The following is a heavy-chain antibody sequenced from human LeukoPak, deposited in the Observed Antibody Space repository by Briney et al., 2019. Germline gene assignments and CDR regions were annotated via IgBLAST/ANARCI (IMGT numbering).Heavy chain of an antibody. CDR1: GFTFDDYA. CDR3: ATMGSTVYYSGSSHKGAGADPIPLDY. J-gene: IGHJ4*02. D-gene: IGHD1-26*01. CDR2: ISWDGRST. Sequence: PGGSLRLSCAASGFTFDDYAMHWVRQAPGKGLEWVSLISWDGRSTYYADSVKGRFTISRDNSKNSLYLQMNSLRAEDTALYYCATMGSTVYYSGSSHKGAGADPIPLDYWGQGTLVTVSS. V-gene: IGHV3-43D*03.